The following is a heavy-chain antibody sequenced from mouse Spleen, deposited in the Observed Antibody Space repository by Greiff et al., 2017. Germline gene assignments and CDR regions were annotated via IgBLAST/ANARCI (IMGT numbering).Heavy chain of an antibody. V-gene: IGHV1-18*01. CDR3: ARAGNLYYAMDY. CDR2: INPNNGGT. Sequence: VQLKESGPELVKPGASVKIPCKASGYTFTDYNMDWVKQSHGKSLEWIGDINPNNGGTIYTQKFKGKATLTVDKSSSTAYMELRSLTSEDTAVYYCARAGNLYYAMDYWGQGTSVTVSS. CDR1: GYTFTDYN. J-gene: IGHJ4*01.